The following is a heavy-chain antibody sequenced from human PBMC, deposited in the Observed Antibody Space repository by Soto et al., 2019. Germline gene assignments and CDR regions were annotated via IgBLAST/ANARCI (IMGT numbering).Heavy chain of an antibody. CDR3: ARAGFVVVAAAIGDFDY. D-gene: IGHD2-2*02. CDR2: IYHSGST. Sequence: QVQLQESGPGLVKPSGTLSLTCAVSGGSISSSNWWRWVRQPPGKGLEWIGEIYHSGSTNYNPSLKSRVTISVDKSTTQFSLKLSSVTAADTAVYYCARAGFVVVAAAIGDFDYWGQGTLVTVSS. CDR1: GGSISSSNW. J-gene: IGHJ4*02. V-gene: IGHV4-4*02.